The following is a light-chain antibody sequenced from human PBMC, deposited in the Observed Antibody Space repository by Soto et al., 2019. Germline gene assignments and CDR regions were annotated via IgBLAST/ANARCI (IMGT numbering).Light chain of an antibody. V-gene: IGKV3-11*01. J-gene: IGKJ1*01. CDR3: QQRSNWPWT. CDR2: DAS. Sequence: EIVLTQSPGTLSLSPGEGDTLSCRASQSVSSYLAWYQQKPGQAPRLLIYDASNRAAGIPARFSGSGSGTDFTLTISSLEPEDFAVYYCQQRSNWPWTFGQGTKVDI. CDR1: QSVSSY.